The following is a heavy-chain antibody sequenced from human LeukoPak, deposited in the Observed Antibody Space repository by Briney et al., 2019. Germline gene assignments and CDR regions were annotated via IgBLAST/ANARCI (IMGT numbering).Heavy chain of an antibody. CDR3: VRGTGY. J-gene: IGHJ4*02. V-gene: IGHV3-64D*06. CDR2: ISSNGDNT. CDR1: GFTFSTYV. Sequence: GGSLRLFCSVCGFTFSTYVMHGVPQARGKGLEYVPAISSNGDNTYYADSVRGRFTISRDNSKNTLYLQMSSLRADDSAVYYCVRGTGYWGQGTLVTVSS.